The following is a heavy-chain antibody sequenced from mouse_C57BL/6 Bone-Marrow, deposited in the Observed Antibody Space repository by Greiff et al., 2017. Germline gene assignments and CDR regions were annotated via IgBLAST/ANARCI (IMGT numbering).Heavy chain of an antibody. CDR3: ARWGYAMDY. J-gene: IGHJ4*01. CDR1: GFNIKDYY. V-gene: IGHV14-2*01. CDR2: IDPEDGET. Sequence: EVQLQQSGAELVKPGASVTLSCTASGFNIKDYYMHWVKQRPEQGLEWIGRIDPEDGETKYATKFQGKATITADTSSNTAYLQLSSLTSEDTAVYYCARWGYAMDYWGQGTSVTVSS.